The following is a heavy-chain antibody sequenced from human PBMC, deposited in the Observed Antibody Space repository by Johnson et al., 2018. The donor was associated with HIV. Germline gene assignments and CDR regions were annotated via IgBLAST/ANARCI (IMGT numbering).Heavy chain of an antibody. Sequence: VQVVESGGGLVKPGKSLRLSCEASGFNFNHAWMSWVRQAPGKGLEWLSYISSSGSTIYYADSVKGRFTISRDNAKNSLYLQMNSLRAEDTAVYYCARASNSGYDQAFDIWGQGTMVTVSS. CDR3: ARASNSGYDQAFDI. J-gene: IGHJ3*02. V-gene: IGHV3-11*01. D-gene: IGHD5-12*01. CDR2: ISSSGSTI. CDR1: GFNFNHAW.